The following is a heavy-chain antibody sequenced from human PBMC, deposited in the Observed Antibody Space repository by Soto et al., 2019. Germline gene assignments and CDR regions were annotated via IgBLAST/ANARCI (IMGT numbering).Heavy chain of an antibody. J-gene: IGHJ6*02. V-gene: IGHV3-30*18. CDR3: AKDRRIAVAGPFECYYYYGMDV. CDR1: GFTFSRYG. CDR2: ISYDGSNK. D-gene: IGHD6-19*01. Sequence: QVQLVESGGGVVQPGRSLRLSCAASGFTFSRYGMHWVRQAPGKGLEWVAVISYDGSNKYYADSVKGRFTISRDNSKNTLYLQMNSLRAEDTAVYYCAKDRRIAVAGPFECYYYYGMDVWGQGTTVTVSS.